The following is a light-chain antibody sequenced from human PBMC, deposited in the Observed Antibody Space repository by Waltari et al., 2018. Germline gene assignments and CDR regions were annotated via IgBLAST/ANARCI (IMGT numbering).Light chain of an antibody. CDR3: LLYMGSGIWV. CDR1: SGSFSSTSY. Sequence: QTVVTQAQSLSVSPGGTVTLTCALSSGSFSSTSYASWYQQPPGQAPRTLVYKADSRSSGVPDRFSGSILGNKAALTITGAQSDDESDYYCLLYMGSGIWVFGGGTKLTVL. V-gene: IGLV8-61*01. J-gene: IGLJ3*02. CDR2: KAD.